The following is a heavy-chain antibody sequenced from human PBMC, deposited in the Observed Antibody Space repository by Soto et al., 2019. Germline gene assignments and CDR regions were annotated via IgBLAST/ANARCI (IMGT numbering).Heavy chain of an antibody. CDR1: GGTFSTST. D-gene: IGHD5-12*01. V-gene: IGHV1-69*04. J-gene: IGHJ4*02. CDR3: ARDSPIGSTYSGYDAIDS. Sequence: SVNVSCKASGGTFSTSTFTWVRQAPGQGLEWMGRTIPILDVADYAQDFQGRVTITADKSTSTAYMELTSLTSKDTAVYYCARDSPIGSTYSGYDAIDSWGQGTLVTVSS. CDR2: TIPILDVA.